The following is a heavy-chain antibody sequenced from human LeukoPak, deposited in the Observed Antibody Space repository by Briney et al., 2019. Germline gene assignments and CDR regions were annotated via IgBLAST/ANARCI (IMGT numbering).Heavy chain of an antibody. CDR1: GGSISSYY. V-gene: IGHV4-59*12. Sequence: SETLSLTCTVSGGSISSYYWSWIRQPPGKGLEWIGNIYYSGSTNYNPSLKSRVTISVDTSKNQFSLKLSSVTAADTAVYYCARVKYSSGWYDAFDIWGQGTMVTVSS. CDR2: IYYSGST. CDR3: ARVKYSSGWYDAFDI. J-gene: IGHJ3*02. D-gene: IGHD6-19*01.